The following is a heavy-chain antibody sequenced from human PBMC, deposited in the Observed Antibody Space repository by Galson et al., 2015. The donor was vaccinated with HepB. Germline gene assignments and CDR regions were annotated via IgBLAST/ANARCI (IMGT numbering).Heavy chain of an antibody. CDR1: GFTFSSYA. J-gene: IGHJ6*02. V-gene: IGHV3-23*01. CDR3: AKGGAARGYDMDA. Sequence: SLRLSCAASGFTFSSYAMSWVRQAPGEGLEWVSVISGSGGSTYYADSVKCRFTISRDNSKNTLYLQMNSLRAEDTAVYYCAKGGAARGYDMDAWGQGTTVTVSS. CDR2: ISGSGGST. D-gene: IGHD6-25*01.